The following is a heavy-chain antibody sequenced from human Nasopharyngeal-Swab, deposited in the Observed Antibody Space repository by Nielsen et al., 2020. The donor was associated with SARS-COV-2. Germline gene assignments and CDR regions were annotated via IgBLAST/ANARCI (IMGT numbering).Heavy chain of an antibody. CDR2: VSGSGGST. V-gene: IGHV3-23*01. J-gene: IGHJ4*02. D-gene: IGHD3-16*01. Sequence: GGSLRLSCTTSGFTFSSYAMNWVRQDPGKGLEWVSSVSGSGGSTHYANSVKGRFAISRDNSKNTLYLQMNILRVEDTAIYYWAKSGSEYDYDHIPVPIDYWGQGTLVAVSS. CDR1: GFTFSSYA. CDR3: AKSGSEYDYDHIPVPIDY.